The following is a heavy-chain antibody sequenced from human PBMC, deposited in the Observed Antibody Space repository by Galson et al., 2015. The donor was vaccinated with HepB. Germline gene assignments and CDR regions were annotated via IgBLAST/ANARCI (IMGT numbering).Heavy chain of an antibody. CDR2: ISYDGSNK. V-gene: IGHV3-30*18. Sequence: SGFTFSSYGMHWVRQAPGKGLEWVAVISYDGSNKYYADFVKGRFTISRDNSKNTLYLQMNSLRAEDTAVYYCAKSDSSGPYGMDVSGQGTTVAVSS. D-gene: IGHD3-22*01. CDR1: GFTFSSYG. CDR3: AKSDSSGPYGMDV. J-gene: IGHJ6*02.